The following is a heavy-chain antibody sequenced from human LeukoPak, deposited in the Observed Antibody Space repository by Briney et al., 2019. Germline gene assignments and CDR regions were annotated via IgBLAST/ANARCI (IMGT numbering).Heavy chain of an antibody. J-gene: IGHJ4*02. D-gene: IGHD1-26*01. CDR2: INPNSGGT. CDR3: ARERYSGSYRLDY. CDR1: GYTFTGYY. Sequence: SVKVSCKASGYTFTGYYMHWVRQAPGQGLEWMGWINPNSGGTNYAQKFQGRVTMTRDTSISTAYMELSRLRSDDTAVYYCARERYSGSYRLDYWGQGTLVTVSS. V-gene: IGHV1-2*02.